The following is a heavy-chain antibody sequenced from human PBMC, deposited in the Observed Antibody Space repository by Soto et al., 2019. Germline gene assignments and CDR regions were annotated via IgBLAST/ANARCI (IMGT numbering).Heavy chain of an antibody. V-gene: IGHV4-31*03. Sequence: LTCTVSGGSISXGGYYWSWIRQHPGKGLEWIGYIYYSGSTYYNPSLKSRVTISVDTSKNQFSLKLSSVTAADTAVYYCASLSRGSWFDPWGQGTLVTVSS. D-gene: IGHD2-15*01. CDR1: GGSISXGGYY. CDR2: IYYSGST. J-gene: IGHJ5*02. CDR3: ASLSRGSWFDP.